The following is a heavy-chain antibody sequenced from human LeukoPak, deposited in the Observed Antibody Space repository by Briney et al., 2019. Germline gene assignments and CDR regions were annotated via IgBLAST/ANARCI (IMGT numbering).Heavy chain of an antibody. V-gene: IGHV1-8*01. CDR1: GYTFTSYD. D-gene: IGHD6-13*01. CDR2: MSPNSGNT. Sequence: GASVKVSCKASGYTFTSYDINWVRQATGQGLEWMGWMSPNSGNTGYAQKFQGRVTMTRNTSISTAYMELSSLRSEDTAVYYCAVIAAAGRIGSDWYFDLWGRGTLVTVSS. CDR3: AVIAAAGRIGSDWYFDL. J-gene: IGHJ2*01.